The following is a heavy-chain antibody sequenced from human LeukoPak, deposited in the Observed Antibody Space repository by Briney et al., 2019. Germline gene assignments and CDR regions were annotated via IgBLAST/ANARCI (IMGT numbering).Heavy chain of an antibody. D-gene: IGHD6-25*01. CDR2: IYYTENS. J-gene: IGHJ4*02. CDR3: ARRRETSAYRDY. CDR1: GCSISSNFYY. Sequence: SEALSLTCTVSGCSISSNFYYWVGLRQPPGEGVVGIGNIYYTENSNYNLSLKSRVTITVHTHKNQFSLKLSSVTAADTGIYYCARRRETSAYRDYWGQGTLVTVSS. V-gene: IGHV4-39*01.